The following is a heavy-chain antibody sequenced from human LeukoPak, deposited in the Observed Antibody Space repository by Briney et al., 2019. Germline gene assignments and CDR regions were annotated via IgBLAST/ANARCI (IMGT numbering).Heavy chain of an antibody. CDR3: ARGDDSSGYFYSYFDY. Sequence: GGSLRLSCAASGFTVISNYMSWVRQAPGKGLEWVSLIYSGGSTYYADSVRGRFTISRDNSKNTLDLQMNSLRTEDTAMYYCARGDDSSGYFYSYFDYWGQGTLVTVSS. J-gene: IGHJ4*02. V-gene: IGHV3-53*05. D-gene: IGHD3-22*01. CDR2: IYSGGST. CDR1: GFTVISNY.